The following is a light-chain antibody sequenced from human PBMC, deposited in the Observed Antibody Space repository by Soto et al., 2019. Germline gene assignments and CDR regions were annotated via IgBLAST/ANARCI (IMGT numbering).Light chain of an antibody. CDR1: QTIFRW. J-gene: IGKJ1*01. V-gene: IGKV1-5*01. CDR2: DAS. CDR3: QQYNSYPWT. Sequence: DIQMTQSPSTLSASVGDRVTITCRASQTIFRWLAWYQQRPGKASNLLISDASDLQSGVPSRFSGSGSGAEFTLTIGRLQPDDFATYYCQQYNSYPWTFGQGTKV.